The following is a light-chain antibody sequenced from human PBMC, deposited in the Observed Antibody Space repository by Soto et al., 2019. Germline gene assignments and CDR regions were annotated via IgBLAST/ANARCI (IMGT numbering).Light chain of an antibody. J-gene: IGLJ2*01. CDR3: SSYTGISTLV. Sequence: QSVLTQPASVSGSPGQSITISCTGTSSDVGTYKYVSWYQQVPGKAPKLMIYDVSNRPSGVSNRFSGSKSGNTASLTISGLQAEDEADYYCSSYTGISTLVFGGGTKLTVL. CDR2: DVS. CDR1: SSDVGTYKY. V-gene: IGLV2-14*01.